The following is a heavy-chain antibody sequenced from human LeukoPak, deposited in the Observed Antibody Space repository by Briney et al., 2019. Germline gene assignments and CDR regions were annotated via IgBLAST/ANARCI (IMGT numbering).Heavy chain of an antibody. CDR1: GFTFSSYW. CDR2: INSHGSST. D-gene: IGHD1-26*01. V-gene: IGHV3-74*01. Sequence: GGSLRLSCAASGFTFSSYWMHWVRQAPGKGLVWVSRINSHGSSTSYADSVKGRFTISRDNAKNSLYLQMNSLRAEDTAVYYCARDLLGWELHYFDYWGQGTLVTVSS. J-gene: IGHJ4*02. CDR3: ARDLLGWELHYFDY.